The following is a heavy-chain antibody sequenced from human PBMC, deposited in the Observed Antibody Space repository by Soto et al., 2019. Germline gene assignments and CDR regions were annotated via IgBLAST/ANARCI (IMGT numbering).Heavy chain of an antibody. CDR2: IHGGGGAT. Sequence: VQLLESGGGLVQPGGSLRLSCAASGFTFSAYAMGWVRQAPGKGLEWVSTIHGGGGATHYADSVKGRFTISRDDSKNSLDAQMNSLRAEDTVVYYCAKFEGHPLEYWYLDFWGRGTLVTVSS. CDR3: AKFEGHPLEYWYLDF. V-gene: IGHV3-23*01. CDR1: GFTFSAYA. J-gene: IGHJ2*01. D-gene: IGHD1-1*01.